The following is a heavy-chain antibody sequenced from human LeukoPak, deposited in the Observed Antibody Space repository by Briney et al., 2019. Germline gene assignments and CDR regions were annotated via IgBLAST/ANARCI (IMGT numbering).Heavy chain of an antibody. V-gene: IGHV4-34*01. CDR2: INHSGST. CDR1: GGSFSGYY. D-gene: IGHD5-12*01. J-gene: IGHJ5*02. Sequence: SETLSLTCAVYGGSFSGYYWSWIRQPPGKGLEWIGEINHSGSTNYNPSLKSRVTISVDTSKNQFSPKLSSVTAADTAVYYCARGSWISGYQGAWGQGTLVTVSS. CDR3: ARGSWISGYQGA.